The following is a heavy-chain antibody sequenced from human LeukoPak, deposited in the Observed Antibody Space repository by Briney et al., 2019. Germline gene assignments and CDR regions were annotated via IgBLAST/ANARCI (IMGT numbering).Heavy chain of an antibody. CDR1: GYTFTDYC. Sequence: ASVKVSCKASGYTFTDYCIHWVRQAPGQGLEWMGRINPNSGGTNYAQKFQGRVTMTRDTSISTAYMELSSLRSDDTAVYYCARDPGIGVAGTDFQHWGQGTLVTVSS. CDR2: INPNSGGT. J-gene: IGHJ1*01. D-gene: IGHD6-19*01. V-gene: IGHV1-2*06. CDR3: ARDPGIGVAGTDFQH.